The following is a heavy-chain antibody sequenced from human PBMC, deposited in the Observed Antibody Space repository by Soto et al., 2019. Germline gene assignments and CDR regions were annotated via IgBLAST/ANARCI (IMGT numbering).Heavy chain of an antibody. Sequence: GASVKVSCKVSGYTLTELSMHWVRQAPGQGLEWMGRIIPILGIANYAQKFQGRVTITADKSTSTAYMELSSLRSEDTAVYYCARTLYGDNVDYWGQGTLVTVSS. CDR2: IIPILGIA. D-gene: IGHD4-17*01. CDR3: ARTLYGDNVDY. CDR1: GYTLTELS. V-gene: IGHV1-69*02. J-gene: IGHJ4*02.